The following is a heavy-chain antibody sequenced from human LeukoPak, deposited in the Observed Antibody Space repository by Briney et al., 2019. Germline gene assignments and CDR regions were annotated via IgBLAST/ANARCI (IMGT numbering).Heavy chain of an antibody. CDR3: ARGGAPIQLPGTTNWFDP. CDR2: INHSGST. D-gene: IGHD5-18*01. CDR1: GGSFSGYY. Sequence: RASETLSLTCAVYGGSFSGYYWSWIRQPPGKGLEWIGEINHSGSTNYNPSLKSRVTISVDTSKNQFSLKLSSVTAADTAVYYCARGGAPIQLPGTTNWFDPWGQGTLVTVSS. V-gene: IGHV4-34*01. J-gene: IGHJ5*02.